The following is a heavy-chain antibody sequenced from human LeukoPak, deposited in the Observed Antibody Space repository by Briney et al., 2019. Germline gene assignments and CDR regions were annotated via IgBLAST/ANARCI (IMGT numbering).Heavy chain of an antibody. J-gene: IGHJ4*02. CDR1: GFTFSSSV. CDR3: ARGRLVVTAFDY. D-gene: IGHD2-21*02. CDR2: IDSSGGST. V-gene: IGHV3-64*01. Sequence: GGSLRLSCAASGFTFSSSVMHWVRQGPGGGLEYVSGIDSSGGSTHYANSLKDRFTVSRDNSKNMLFLQMGSLRTEDMAVYYCARGRLVVTAFDYWGQGTLVTVSS.